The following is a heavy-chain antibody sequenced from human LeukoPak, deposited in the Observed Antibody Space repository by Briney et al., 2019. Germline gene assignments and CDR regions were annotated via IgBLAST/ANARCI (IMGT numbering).Heavy chain of an antibody. Sequence: SVKVSCKASGGTFSSYAISWVRQAPGQGLEWMGRIIPILGIANYAQEFQGRVTITADKSTSTAYMELSSLRSEDTAVYYCARDPPRVATMTGWGQGTLVTVSS. CDR1: GGTFSSYA. D-gene: IGHD5-24*01. V-gene: IGHV1-69*04. CDR3: ARDPPRVATMTG. J-gene: IGHJ4*02. CDR2: IIPILGIA.